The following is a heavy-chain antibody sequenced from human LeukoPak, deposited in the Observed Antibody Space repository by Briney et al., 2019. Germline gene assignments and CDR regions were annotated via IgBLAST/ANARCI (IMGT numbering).Heavy chain of an antibody. CDR2: IYYSGST. J-gene: IGHJ4*02. Sequence: SETLSLTCAVSDDSIRSSAYYWGWIRQPPGKGLEWIGSIYYSGSTYYNPSLKSRVTISIDTSKNQFSLKLSSVTAADTAVYYCAREGGPYRPLDYSGQGTLVTVSS. CDR3: AREGGPYRPLDY. CDR1: DDSIRSSAYY. V-gene: IGHV4-39*07.